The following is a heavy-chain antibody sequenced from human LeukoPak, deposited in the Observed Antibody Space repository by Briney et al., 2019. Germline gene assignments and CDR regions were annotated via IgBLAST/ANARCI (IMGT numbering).Heavy chain of an antibody. Sequence: GGSLRLSCAASGFTFSSYSMSWVRQAPGKGLEWVSSISSSSSYIYYADSVKGRFTISRDNSKNTLYLQMNSSRAEDTAVYYCAREAVTRNYFDYWGQGTLVTVSS. CDR3: AREAVTRNYFDY. J-gene: IGHJ4*02. D-gene: IGHD4-17*01. V-gene: IGHV3-21*04. CDR2: ISSSSSYI. CDR1: GFTFSSYS.